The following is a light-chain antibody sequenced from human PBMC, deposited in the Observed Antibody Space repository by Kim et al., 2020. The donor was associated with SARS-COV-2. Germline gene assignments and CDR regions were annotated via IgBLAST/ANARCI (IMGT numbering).Light chain of an antibody. Sequence: SPSVGDIVTITCRSSQSITNYLNWYQLKPGKAPKLLIYAASSLQSGVPSRFSGSGSGTEFTLTISSLQREDFATYYCQQSYRTPYTSGQGTKLEI. J-gene: IGKJ2*01. CDR1: QSITNY. CDR3: QQSYRTPYT. V-gene: IGKV1-39*01. CDR2: AAS.